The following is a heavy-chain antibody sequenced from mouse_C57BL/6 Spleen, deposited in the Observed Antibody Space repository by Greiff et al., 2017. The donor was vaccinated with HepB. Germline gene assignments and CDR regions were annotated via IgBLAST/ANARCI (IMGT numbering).Heavy chain of an antibody. CDR2: IDPISGGT. V-gene: IGHV1-72*01. J-gene: IGHJ1*03. D-gene: IGHD4-1*01. CDR3: ARATGLYWYFDV. Sequence: QVQLQQPGAELVKPGASVKLSCKASGYTFTSYWMHWVKQRPGRGLEWIGRIDPISGGTKYNEKFKSKATLTVDKPTSTAYMQLSSLTSEDSAVYYCARATGLYWYFDVWGTGTTVTVSS. CDR1: GYTFTSYW.